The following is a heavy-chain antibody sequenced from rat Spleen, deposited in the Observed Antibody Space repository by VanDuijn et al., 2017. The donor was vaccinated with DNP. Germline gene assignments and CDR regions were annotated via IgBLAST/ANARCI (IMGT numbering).Heavy chain of an antibody. CDR2: INYDGGNT. Sequence: EVQLVESGGGLVRPGRSLKLSCAASGFTFSDYYMAWVRQAPTKGLAWVAYINYDGGNTYYGDSVKGRFTISRDNAKSTLYLQVNSLRSEDTATYYCVRPARGWFAYWGQGTLVTVSA. J-gene: IGHJ3*01. CDR3: VRPARGWFAY. V-gene: IGHV5-22*01. CDR1: GFTFSDYY.